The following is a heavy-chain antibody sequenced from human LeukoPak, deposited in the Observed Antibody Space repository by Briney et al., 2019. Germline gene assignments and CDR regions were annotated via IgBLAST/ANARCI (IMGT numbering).Heavy chain of an antibody. CDR3: ARARYYSGYYYYYMDV. Sequence: SETLSLTCTVSGGSISSYYWSWIRQPPGKGLEWIGYIYYSGSTNYNPSLKSRVTISVDTSKNQFSLKLSSVTAADTAVYYCARARYYSGYYYYYMDVWGKGTTVTISS. D-gene: IGHD3-10*01. J-gene: IGHJ6*03. CDR1: GGSISSYY. V-gene: IGHV4-59*01. CDR2: IYYSGST.